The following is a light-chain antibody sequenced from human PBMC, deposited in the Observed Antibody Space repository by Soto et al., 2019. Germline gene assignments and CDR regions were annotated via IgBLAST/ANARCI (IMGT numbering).Light chain of an antibody. J-gene: IGKJ4*01. V-gene: IGKV3-11*01. CDR1: QSVSDQ. Sequence: EIVLTQSPATLSLSPGERATLSCRTSQSVSDQLAWFQQKPGQAPRLLIYDASNRATGIPARFSGSGYGTDFTLTISRLEPEDVAVYYCQQRRNWPWLTFGGGTKVEI. CDR3: QQRRNWPWLT. CDR2: DAS.